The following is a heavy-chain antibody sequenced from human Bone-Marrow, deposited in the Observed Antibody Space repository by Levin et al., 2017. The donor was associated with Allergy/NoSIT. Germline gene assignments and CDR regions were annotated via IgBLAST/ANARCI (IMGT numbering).Heavy chain of an antibody. Sequence: GGSLRLSCKGSGYSFTSYWISWVRQMPGKGLEWMGSIDPSDSYTNYSPSFQGHFTISAGKSISTAYLQWSSLKASDTAMYYCARHSVLNSLRPIYYYYYMDVWGKGTTVTVSS. CDR1: GYSFTSYW. J-gene: IGHJ6*03. CDR2: IDPSDSYT. D-gene: IGHD5/OR15-5a*01. CDR3: ARHSVLNSLRPIYYYYYMDV. V-gene: IGHV5-10-1*01.